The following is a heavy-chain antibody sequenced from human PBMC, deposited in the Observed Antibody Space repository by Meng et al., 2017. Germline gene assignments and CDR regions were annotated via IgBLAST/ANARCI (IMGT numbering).Heavy chain of an antibody. CDR3: AKDVSAMVTWIFDY. Sequence: GESLKLSCAASGFTFSSYAMSWVRQAPGKGLEWVSAISGSGGSTYYADSVKGRFTISRDNSKNTLYLQMNRLRAEDTDVYYCAKDVSAMVTWIFDYWGQGTLVTVSS. CDR2: ISGSGGST. J-gene: IGHJ4*02. V-gene: IGHV3-23*01. D-gene: IGHD5-18*01. CDR1: GFTFSSYA.